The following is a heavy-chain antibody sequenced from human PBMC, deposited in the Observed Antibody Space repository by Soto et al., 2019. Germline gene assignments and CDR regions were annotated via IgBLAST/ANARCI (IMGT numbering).Heavy chain of an antibody. V-gene: IGHV4-59*01. J-gene: IGHJ6*03. CDR1: GGSISSYY. D-gene: IGHD2-15*01. CDR2: IYYSGST. Sequence: QVQLQESGPGLVKPSETLSLTCTVSGGSISSYYWSWIRQPPGKGLEWIGYIYYSGSTNYNPSLKSRVTISVDTSKNQLSLKLSSVTAADTAVYYCAMGLGYCSGGSCLYYYYYMDVWGKGTTVNVSS. CDR3: AMGLGYCSGGSCLYYYYYMDV.